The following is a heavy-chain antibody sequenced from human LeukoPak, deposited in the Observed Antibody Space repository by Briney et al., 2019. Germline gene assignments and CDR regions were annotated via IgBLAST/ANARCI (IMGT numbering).Heavy chain of an antibody. V-gene: IGHV3-33*01. D-gene: IGHD2-21*02. Sequence: AGGSLRLSCAASGYTFSSYGMHWVRQAPGKGLEWVAVIWYDGSNKYYADSVKGRFTISRDNSKNTLYLQMNSPRAEDTAVYYCARDTGVVTGDPAYYYYGMDVWGQGTTVTVSS. J-gene: IGHJ6*02. CDR3: ARDTGVVTGDPAYYYYGMDV. CDR1: GYTFSSYG. CDR2: IWYDGSNK.